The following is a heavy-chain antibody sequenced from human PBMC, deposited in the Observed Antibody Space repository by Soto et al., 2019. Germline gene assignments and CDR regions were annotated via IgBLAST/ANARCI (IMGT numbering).Heavy chain of an antibody. CDR1: GYTFTSYG. CDR3: ARGSYYDFWSGYYIDY. J-gene: IGHJ4*02. V-gene: IGHV1-18*01. Sequence: ASVKVSCKASGYTFTSYGISWVRQAPGQGLEWMGWISAYNGNTNYAQKLQGRVTTTTDTSTSTAYMELRSLRSDDTAVYYCARGSYYDFWSGYYIDYWGQGTLVTVSS. D-gene: IGHD3-3*01. CDR2: ISAYNGNT.